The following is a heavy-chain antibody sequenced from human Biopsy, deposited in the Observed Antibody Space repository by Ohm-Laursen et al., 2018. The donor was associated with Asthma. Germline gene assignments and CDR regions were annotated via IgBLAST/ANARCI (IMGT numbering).Heavy chain of an antibody. Sequence: SLRLSCAASGITFSTYGMHWVRQAPGKGLEWVSFIWYDGRKKTYADSVKGRFTISRDYSKNTLYLQMHSLRAEDTAVYYCARGDSSNWSHYYFDYWGQGTLVTVSP. CDR1: GITFSTYG. CDR2: IWYDGRKK. V-gene: IGHV3-33*01. D-gene: IGHD3-22*01. CDR3: ARGDSSNWSHYYFDY. J-gene: IGHJ4*02.